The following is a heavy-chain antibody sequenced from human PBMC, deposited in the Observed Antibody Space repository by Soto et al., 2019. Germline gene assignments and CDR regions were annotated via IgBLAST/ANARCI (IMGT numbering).Heavy chain of an antibody. CDR1: GYTLTELS. J-gene: IGHJ6*02. CDR2: IDPDDGET. CDR3: ARDIVGATTYNTYYYYGMDV. Sequence: GASVKVSCKVSGYTLTELSMHWVRQAPGKGLEWMGWIDPDDGETNYAQKLQGRVTMTADTSTSTAYMELRSLRSDDTAVYYCARDIVGATTYNTYYYYGMDVWGQGTTVTVSS. D-gene: IGHD1-26*01. V-gene: IGHV1-24*01.